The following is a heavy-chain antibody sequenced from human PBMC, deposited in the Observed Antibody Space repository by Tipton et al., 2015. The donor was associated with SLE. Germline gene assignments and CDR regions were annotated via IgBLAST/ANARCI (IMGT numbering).Heavy chain of an antibody. CDR2: IYYSGGT. CDR3: ARDRINSNGWKANAFDL. V-gene: IGHV4-59*11. J-gene: IGHJ3*01. CDR1: GGSISSHY. D-gene: IGHD4-11*01. Sequence: TLSLTCTVSGGSISSHYWSWIRQPPGKGLEWIGYIYYSGGTNYNPSLKSRVTISVDTSKNQFSLKLSSVTAADTAVYYCARDRINSNGWKANAFDLWGLGTMVTVSS.